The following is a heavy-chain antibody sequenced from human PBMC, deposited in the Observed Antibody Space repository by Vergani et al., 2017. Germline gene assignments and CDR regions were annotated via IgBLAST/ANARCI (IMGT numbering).Heavy chain of an antibody. D-gene: IGHD6-19*01. CDR3: ARTRVAGTYYYYYGMDV. V-gene: IGHV4-31*03. J-gene: IGHJ6*02. CDR2: IYYSGST. Sequence: QVQLQESGPGLVKPSQTLSLTCTVSGGSLSSGGYYWSWIRQHPGKGLEWIGYIYYSGSTYYNPSLKSRVTISVDTSKNQFSLKLSSVTAADTAVYYCARTRVAGTYYYYYGMDVWGQGTTVTVSS. CDR1: GGSLSSGGYY.